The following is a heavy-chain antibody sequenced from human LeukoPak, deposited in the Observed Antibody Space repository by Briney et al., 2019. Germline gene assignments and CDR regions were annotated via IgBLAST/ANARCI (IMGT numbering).Heavy chain of an antibody. CDR2: MNPNSGNT. J-gene: IGHJ4*02. CDR1: GYTFTSYD. D-gene: IGHD2-8*01. CDR3: AVFTNGAPFDY. V-gene: IGHV1-8*01. Sequence: GASVKVSCKAFGYTFTSYDINWVRQATGQGLEWMGWMNPNSGNTGYAQKFQGRVTMTRDTSTSTVYMELSSLRSEDTAVYYCAVFTNGAPFDYWGQGTLVTVSS.